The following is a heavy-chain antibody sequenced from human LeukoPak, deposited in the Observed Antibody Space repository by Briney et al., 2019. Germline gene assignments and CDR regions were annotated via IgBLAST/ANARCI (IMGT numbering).Heavy chain of an antibody. Sequence: GGSLRLSCVGSGFMFSNYYMYWVRQAPGKGLVWVSRIKNAGIDTIYADSVKGRFTVSRDNAKNTVHLQMSSLRAEDTAVYYCARGGYGHNMDVWGEGTTVTVSS. CDR2: IKNAGIDT. J-gene: IGHJ6*03. CDR3: ARGGYGHNMDV. CDR1: GFMFSNYY. V-gene: IGHV3-74*01. D-gene: IGHD3-10*01.